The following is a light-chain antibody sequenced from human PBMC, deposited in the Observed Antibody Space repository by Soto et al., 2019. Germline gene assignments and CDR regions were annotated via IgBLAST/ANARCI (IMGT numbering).Light chain of an antibody. CDR3: LQFGSSPRT. CDR2: GIF. V-gene: IGKV3-20*01. CDR1: QSVGSDY. J-gene: IGKJ1*01. Sequence: EIVLTQSPRTLSLSPGERATLSCRASQSVGSDYVAWYQHRPGQAPRLLFSGIFRRATGIPDRFSGSGSGTDFTLTINRLEPEDFAVYYCLQFGSSPRTFGQGTKV.